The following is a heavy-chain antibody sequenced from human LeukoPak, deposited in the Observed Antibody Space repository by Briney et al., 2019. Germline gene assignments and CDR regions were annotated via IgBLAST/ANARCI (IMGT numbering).Heavy chain of an antibody. CDR1: GGSISSSNYY. CDR2: IYYSGTT. CDR3: ARQISDYYYYYMDV. V-gene: IGHV4-39*01. J-gene: IGHJ6*03. Sequence: SETLSLTYTVSGGSISSSNYYWGWIRQPPGKGLEWIGTIYYSGTTYYNPSLESPVTISEDTSKNQFSLTLRSVTAADTAVYYCARQISDYYYYYMDVWGKGTTVTVSS. D-gene: IGHD3-10*01.